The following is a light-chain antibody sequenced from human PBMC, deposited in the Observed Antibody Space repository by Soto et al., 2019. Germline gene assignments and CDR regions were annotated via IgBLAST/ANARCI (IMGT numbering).Light chain of an antibody. J-gene: IGLJ3*02. Sequence: QSVLTQPPSASGSPGQSVTISCTGTSSDVGGYNYVSWYQQYPGRAPKLMIYDVTKRPSGVPDRFSGSKSGNTASLTVSGLQAEDEDDYYCSSYAASNNFYYVFGGGTKLTVL. CDR1: SSDVGGYNY. V-gene: IGLV2-8*01. CDR3: SSYAASNNFYYV. CDR2: DVT.